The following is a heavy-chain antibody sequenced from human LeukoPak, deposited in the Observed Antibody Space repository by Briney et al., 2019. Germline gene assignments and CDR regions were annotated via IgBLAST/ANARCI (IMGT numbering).Heavy chain of an antibody. V-gene: IGHV3-23*01. D-gene: IGHD2-2*02. CDR3: AKVQTPYCSSTSCYNFDY. J-gene: IGHJ4*02. CDR2: ISGRADDT. CDR1: GFTFRNYA. Sequence: GGSLRLSCAASGFTFRNYAMSWVRQAPGKGLGWVASISGRADDTRYADAVKGRFTISRDNSKSTLYLQINSLRAEDTAVYYCAKVQTPYCSSTSCYNFDYWGQGTLVTVSS.